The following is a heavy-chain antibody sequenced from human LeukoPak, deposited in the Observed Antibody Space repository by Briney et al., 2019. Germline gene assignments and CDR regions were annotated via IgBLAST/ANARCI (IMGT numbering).Heavy chain of an antibody. CDR1: GFTFSSYG. CDR2: ISYDGSNK. Sequence: GGSLRLSCAASGFTFSSYGMHWVRQAPGKGLEWVAVISYDGSNKYYADSVKGRFTISRDNSKNTLYLQMNSLRAEDTAVYYCAKARSGSSWPIFDYWGQGTLVTVSS. CDR3: AKARSGSSWPIFDY. V-gene: IGHV3-30*18. D-gene: IGHD6-13*01. J-gene: IGHJ4*02.